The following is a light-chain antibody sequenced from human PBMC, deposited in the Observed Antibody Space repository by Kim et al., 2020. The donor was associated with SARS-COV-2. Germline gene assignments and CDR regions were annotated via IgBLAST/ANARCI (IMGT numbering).Light chain of an antibody. CDR3: QVWDSSSDPHWV. CDR1: NIGSKS. V-gene: IGLV3-21*04. Sequence: PGKTARITCGGNNIGSKSVPWYQQKPGQAPVLVIYYDSDRPSGIPERFSGSNSGNTATLTISRVEAGDEADYYCQVWDSSSDPHWVFGGGTQLTVL. J-gene: IGLJ3*02. CDR2: YDS.